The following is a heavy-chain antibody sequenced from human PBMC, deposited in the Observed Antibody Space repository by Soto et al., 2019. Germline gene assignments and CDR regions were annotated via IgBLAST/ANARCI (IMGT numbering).Heavy chain of an antibody. J-gene: IGHJ4*02. D-gene: IGHD6-13*01. CDR2: VYYSGST. CDR1: GGSISSGGYY. V-gene: IGHV4-31*03. CDR3: ASSFGVAAAGPFDY. Sequence: QVQLQESGPGLMKPSQTLSLTCTVSGGSISSGGYYWSWIRQHPGKGLEWIGYVYYSGSTYYNPSLQSRVTISVDTSKTQFSLKLSSVTAADTAVYYCASSFGVAAAGPFDYWGQGTLVTVSS.